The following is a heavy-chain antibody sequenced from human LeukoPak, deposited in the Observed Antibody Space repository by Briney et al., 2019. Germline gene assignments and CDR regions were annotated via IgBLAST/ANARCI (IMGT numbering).Heavy chain of an antibody. D-gene: IGHD3-9*01. V-gene: IGHV4-38-2*02. J-gene: IGHJ4*02. CDR1: GYSISSGYY. CDR2: IYHSGST. CDR3: ARGTYDILTGYYIPLDY. Sequence: SETLSLTCTVSGYSISSGYYWGWIRSPPGKGLEWIGSIYHSGSTYYNPSLKSRVTISVDTSKNQFSLKLSSVTAADTAVYYCARGTYDILTGYYIPLDYWGQGTLVTVSS.